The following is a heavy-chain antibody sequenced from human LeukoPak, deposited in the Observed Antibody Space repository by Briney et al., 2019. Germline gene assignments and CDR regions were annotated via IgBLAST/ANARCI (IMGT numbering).Heavy chain of an antibody. V-gene: IGHV3-48*03. CDR3: ARDRREGVTDY. CDR2: ISSSGSTI. J-gene: IGHJ4*02. CDR1: GFTFSSYE. Sequence: PGGSLRLSCAASGFTFSSYEMNWVRQPPGKGLELVSYISSSGSTIYYADSVKCRFTISRDNAKNSLYLQMNSLRAEDTAVYYCARDRREGVTDYWGQGTLVTVSS. D-gene: IGHD3-10*01.